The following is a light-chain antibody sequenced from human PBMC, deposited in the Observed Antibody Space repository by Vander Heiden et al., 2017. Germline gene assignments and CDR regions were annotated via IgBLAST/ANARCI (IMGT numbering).Light chain of an antibody. Sequence: QSALTQPASVSGSPGQSITISCTGTSSDVGSYNLVSWYQQHPGKAPNLIIYEVSKRPAGISNRFSGSKSGNTASLTISGLQAEDEADYYCCSYGGSSTYVFGTGTKVTVL. CDR1: SSDVGSYNL. CDR2: EVS. V-gene: IGLV2-23*02. J-gene: IGLJ1*01. CDR3: CSYGGSSTYV.